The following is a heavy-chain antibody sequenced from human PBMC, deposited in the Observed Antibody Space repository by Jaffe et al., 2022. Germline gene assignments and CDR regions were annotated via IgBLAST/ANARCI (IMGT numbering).Heavy chain of an antibody. D-gene: IGHD2-15*01. V-gene: IGHV3-23*01. CDR3: VKGRGGSWQWYFDL. J-gene: IGHJ2*01. CDR1: GFVFINYA. CDR2: ISSSRGAT. Sequence: EVQLLESGGGLIQPGGSLRLSCAASGFVFINYAMSWVRQAPGKGLEWVSVISSSRGATNYADSVKGRFTISRDDSQKMVYLQMDRLRAEDTAVYYCVKGRGGSWQWYFDLWGRGTLVSVSS.